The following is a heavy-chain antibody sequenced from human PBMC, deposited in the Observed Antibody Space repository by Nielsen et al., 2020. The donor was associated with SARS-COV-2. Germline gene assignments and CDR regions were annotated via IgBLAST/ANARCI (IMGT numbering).Heavy chain of an antibody. CDR2: INSDGSST. CDR1: GFTFSSYW. Sequence: GGSLRLSCAASGFTFSSYWMHWVRQAPGKGLVWVSRINSDGSSTSYADSVKGRFTISRDNSKNTLYVQMNGLRSEDTAVYYCAKDARRDGYNTNLGPKGYNWFDPWGQGTLVTVSS. CDR3: AKDARRDGYNTNLGPKGYNWFDP. V-gene: IGHV3-74*01. D-gene: IGHD5-24*01. J-gene: IGHJ5*02.